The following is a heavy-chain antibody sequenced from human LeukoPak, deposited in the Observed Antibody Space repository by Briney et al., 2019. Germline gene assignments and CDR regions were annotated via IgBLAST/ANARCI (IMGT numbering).Heavy chain of an antibody. CDR1: GFTFSSYG. CDR3: AKDLRITIFGVVITGYMDV. D-gene: IGHD3-3*01. V-gene: IGHV3-30*02. CDR2: IRYDGSNK. J-gene: IGHJ6*03. Sequence: GGSLRLSCAASGFTFSSYGMHWVRQAPGKGLEWVAFIRYDGSNKYYADSVKGRFTISRDNSKSTLYLQMNSLRAEDTAVYYCAKDLRITIFGVVITGYMDVWGKGTTVTVSS.